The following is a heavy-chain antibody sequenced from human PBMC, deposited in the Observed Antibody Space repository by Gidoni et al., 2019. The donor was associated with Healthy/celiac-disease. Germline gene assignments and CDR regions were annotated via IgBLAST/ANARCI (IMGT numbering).Heavy chain of an antibody. J-gene: IGHJ4*02. CDR1: GYTFTGYY. Sequence: QVQLVQEGAEVKKPGASMKIDCKASGYTFTGYYIHWVRQAPGQGLEWMGWINPNSGGSNYTQMFQGRVTMTRDTSISTAYMELSRLRSDYTAVYYCAVTMIIPHRYFEYWGQGTLVTVSS. CDR3: AVTMIIPHRYFEY. D-gene: IGHD3-22*01. CDR2: INPNSGGS. V-gene: IGHV1-2*02.